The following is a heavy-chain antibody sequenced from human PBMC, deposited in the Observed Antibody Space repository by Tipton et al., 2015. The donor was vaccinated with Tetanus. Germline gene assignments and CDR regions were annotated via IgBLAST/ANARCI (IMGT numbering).Heavy chain of an antibody. J-gene: IGHJ6*02. CDR2: ISPFNENV. D-gene: IGHD3-22*01. V-gene: IGHV1-18*01. CDR1: GYTFTHYG. Sequence: QLVQSGAEVKKPGASVKVSCKASGYTFTHYGVNWVRQAPGQGLEWMGWISPFNENVNYAEKFQGRLTMTTDRSTATVYMDLRSLRSDDTAVYYCAVEYYHDTGAYQPAYYGLDVWGQGTTVTVSS. CDR3: AVEYYHDTGAYQPAYYGLDV.